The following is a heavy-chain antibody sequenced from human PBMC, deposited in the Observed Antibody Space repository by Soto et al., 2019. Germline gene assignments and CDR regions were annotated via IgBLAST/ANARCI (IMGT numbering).Heavy chain of an antibody. D-gene: IGHD5-18*01. V-gene: IGHV1-3*01. Sequence: ASVKVSCKASGYTFTDYALHWVRQAPRQRLEWMGWMNAGVGNTLYSQKFQGRITITRDTSASTAYMELNSLKSEDTAIYYCARDTGYTFGSLNYWGPGTLVTVSS. CDR2: MNAGVGNT. CDR1: GYTFTDYA. CDR3: ARDTGYTFGSLNY. J-gene: IGHJ4*02.